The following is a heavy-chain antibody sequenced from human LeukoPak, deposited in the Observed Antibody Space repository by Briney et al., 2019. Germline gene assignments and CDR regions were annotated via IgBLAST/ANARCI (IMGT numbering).Heavy chain of an antibody. Sequence: SETLSLTCTVSGGSISSSSYYWGWIRQPPGKGLEWIGSIYYSGSTYYNPSLKSRVTISVDTSKNQFSLKLSSVTAADTAVYYCAVKTKQQLVPKIDYWGQGTLVTVSS. CDR2: IYYSGST. J-gene: IGHJ4*02. CDR1: GGSISSSSYY. V-gene: IGHV4-39*01. D-gene: IGHD6-13*01. CDR3: AVKTKQQLVPKIDY.